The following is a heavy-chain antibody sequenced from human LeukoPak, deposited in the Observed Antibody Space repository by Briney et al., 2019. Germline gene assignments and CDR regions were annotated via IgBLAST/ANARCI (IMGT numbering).Heavy chain of an antibody. CDR2: ISYDGSNK. V-gene: IGHV3-30*01. J-gene: IGHJ4*02. Sequence: GRSLRLSCAASGFTFSSYAMHWVRQAPGKGLEWVAVISYDGSNKYYADSVKGRFTISRDNSKNTLYLQMNSLRAEDTVVYYCARVAIAAADPYYFDYWGQGTLVTVSS. CDR1: GFTFSSYA. CDR3: ARVAIAAADPYYFDY. D-gene: IGHD6-13*01.